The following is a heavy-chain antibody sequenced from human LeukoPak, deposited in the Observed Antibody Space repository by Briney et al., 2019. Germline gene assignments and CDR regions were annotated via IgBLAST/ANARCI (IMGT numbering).Heavy chain of an antibody. CDR3: AGRDHKDAFDI. V-gene: IGHV4-59*01. CDR2: IFHSGST. J-gene: IGHJ3*02. CDR1: GGSISSYY. Sequence: SETLSLTCTVSGGSISSYYWSWIRQPPGKGLEWIGYIFHSGSTNYNPSLKSRVTISVDTSKNQFSLKLSSVTAADTAVYYCAGRDHKDAFDIWGQGTMVTVSS. D-gene: IGHD1-14*01.